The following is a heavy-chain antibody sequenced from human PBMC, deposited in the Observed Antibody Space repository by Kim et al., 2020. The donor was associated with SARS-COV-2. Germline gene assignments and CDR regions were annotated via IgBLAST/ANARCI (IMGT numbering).Heavy chain of an antibody. J-gene: IGHJ5*02. V-gene: IGHV3-30*01. CDR3: ARSGSGSYLSWFDP. D-gene: IGHD3-10*01. Sequence: ADLGKGRFTISSDNSKNTLYLQMNSLRAEDTAVYYCARSGSGSYLSWFDPCGQGTLVTVSS.